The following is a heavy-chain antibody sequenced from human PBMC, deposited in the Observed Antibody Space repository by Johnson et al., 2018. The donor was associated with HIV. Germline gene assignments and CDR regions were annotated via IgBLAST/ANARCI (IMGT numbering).Heavy chain of an antibody. CDR1: GFTVSSNY. CDR3: ARDTTSGLDGSSWYGAFDI. J-gene: IGHJ3*02. V-gene: IGHV3-30*02. Sequence: QVQLVESGGGLIQPGGSLRLSCAASGFTVSSNYMSWVRQAPGKGLEWVAFIRYDGSNKYYADSVKGRFTISRDNSKNTLYLQMNSLRAEDTAVYYCARDTTSGLDGSSWYGAFDIWGQGTMVTVSS. CDR2: IRYDGSNK. D-gene: IGHD6-13*01.